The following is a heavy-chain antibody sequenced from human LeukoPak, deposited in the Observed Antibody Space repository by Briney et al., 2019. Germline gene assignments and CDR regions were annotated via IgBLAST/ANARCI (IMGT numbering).Heavy chain of an antibody. CDR1: GGSFSGYY. D-gene: IGHD5-12*01. CDR3: ARSGSGYLRYYFDY. V-gene: IGHV4-34*01. CDR2: INRSGST. Sequence: PSETLSLTCAVYGGSFSGYYWSWIRQPPGKGLEWIGEINRSGSTNYNPSLKSRVTISVDTSKNQFSLKLSSVTAADTAVYYCARSGSGYLRYYFDYWGQGTLVTVSS. J-gene: IGHJ4*02.